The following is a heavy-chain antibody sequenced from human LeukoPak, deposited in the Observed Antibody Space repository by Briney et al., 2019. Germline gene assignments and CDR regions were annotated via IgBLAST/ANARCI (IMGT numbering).Heavy chain of an antibody. D-gene: IGHD3-3*01. CDR2: MNPNSGNT. CDR1: GYTFTSYD. CDR3: ASRGTIFGVVRRDYYGMDV. V-gene: IGHV1-8*01. Sequence: ASVKVSCKASGYTFTSYDINWVRQATGQGLEWMGWMNPNSGNTGYAQKFQGRVTMTRNTSISTAYMELSSLRSEDTAVYYCASRGTIFGVVRRDYYGMDVWGKGTTVTVSS. J-gene: IGHJ6*04.